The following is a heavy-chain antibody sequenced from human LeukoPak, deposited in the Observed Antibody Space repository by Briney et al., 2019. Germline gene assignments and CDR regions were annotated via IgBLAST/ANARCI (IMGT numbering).Heavy chain of an antibody. CDR1: GFTFSSYS. CDR2: ISISSDI. D-gene: IGHD4-17*01. CDR3: ARGDYDHFDY. V-gene: IGHV3-21*01. J-gene: IGHJ4*02. Sequence: GSLRLSCAASGFTFSSYSMNWIRQAPAKGLEWVSCISISSDIYYADSVKDRFTISRDNAKISLYLQMNSLRAEDTAVYYGARGDYDHFDYWGQGTLATVSS.